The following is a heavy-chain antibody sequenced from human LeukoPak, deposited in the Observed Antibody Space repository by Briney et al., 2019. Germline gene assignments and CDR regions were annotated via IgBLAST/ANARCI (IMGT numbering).Heavy chain of an antibody. D-gene: IGHD1-26*01. V-gene: IGHV3-9*01. CDR3: AKSGRKYYPVLGLDF. CDR2: ISWSTSTT. CDR1: GFTFSSYA. Sequence: GRSLRLSCAASGFTFSSYAMHWVRQAPGKGLEWVAGISWSTSTTGYANSVKGRFTISSDSARSSLYLQMDSLRVEDTALYYCAKSGRKYYPVLGLDFWGQGTLVTVSS. J-gene: IGHJ4*02.